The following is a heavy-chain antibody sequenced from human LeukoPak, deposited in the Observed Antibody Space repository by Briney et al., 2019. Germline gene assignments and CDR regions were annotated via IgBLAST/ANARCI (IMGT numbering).Heavy chain of an antibody. CDR3: ARCVPNVLRYFDWFVYYMDV. D-gene: IGHD3-9*01. CDR2: IYYSGST. V-gene: IGHV4-39*07. Sequence: SETLSLTCTVSAGSFSSSSYYWGWIRQPPGKGLEWIGSIYYSGSTNYNPSLKSRVTISVDTSKNQFSLKLSSVTAADTAVYYCARCVPNVLRYFDWFVYYMDVWGKGTTVTVSS. J-gene: IGHJ6*03. CDR1: AGSFSSSSYY.